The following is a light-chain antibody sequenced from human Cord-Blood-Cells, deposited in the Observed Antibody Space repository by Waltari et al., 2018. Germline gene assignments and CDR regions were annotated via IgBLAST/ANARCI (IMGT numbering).Light chain of an antibody. CDR2: DVS. CDR3: SSYTSSSTLVV. CDR1: SSDVGGYNY. Sequence: QSALTQPASVSGSPGQSTTISCTGTSSDVGGYNYVSWYPQHPGKAPKLMIYDVSNRPSGVSNRFSGSKSGNTASLTISGLQAEDEADYYCSSYTSSSTLVVFGGGTKLTVL. J-gene: IGLJ2*01. V-gene: IGLV2-14*01.